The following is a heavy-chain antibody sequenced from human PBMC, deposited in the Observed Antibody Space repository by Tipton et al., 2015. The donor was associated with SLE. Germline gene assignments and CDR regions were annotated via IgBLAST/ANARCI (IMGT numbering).Heavy chain of an antibody. Sequence: TLSLTCTISGGSISSHYWSWIRQPPGKGLEWIAYIHYGGSTNYSPSLKSRVTISVDTSKNQFSLKLNSVTAADTAVYYCARWIRCTSCPYWYFDLWGRGTLVTVSS. D-gene: IGHD2-2*01. CDR3: ARWIRCTSCPYWYFDL. V-gene: IGHV4-59*11. CDR1: GGSISSHY. J-gene: IGHJ2*01. CDR2: IHYGGST.